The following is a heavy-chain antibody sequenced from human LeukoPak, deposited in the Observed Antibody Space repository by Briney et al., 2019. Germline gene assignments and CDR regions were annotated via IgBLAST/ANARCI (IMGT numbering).Heavy chain of an antibody. CDR3: ARVPTAMVTLYYFDY. V-gene: IGHV3-11*06. CDR1: GFTLSDDY. J-gene: IGHJ4*02. CDR2: ISSSSSYI. D-gene: IGHD5-18*01. Sequence: PVVYLRLSCAASGFTLSDDYMSWIHQAPGKGLEWVSSISSSSSYIYYADSVKGRFTISRDNAKNSLYLQMNSLRAEDTAVYYCARVPTAMVTLYYFDYWGQGTLVTVSS.